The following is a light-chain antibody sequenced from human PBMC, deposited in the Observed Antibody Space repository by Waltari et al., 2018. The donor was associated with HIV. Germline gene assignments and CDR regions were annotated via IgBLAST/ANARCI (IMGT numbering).Light chain of an antibody. Sequence: QSALTQPRSVSGSPGQSVTISCTGTSSDIGRYNFVSWYQQHPDKAPKLIIFDVNERPSGVTDRFSASKSGNTASLTISGLQAGDEADYYCCSFAGSHIWVFGGGTKLTVL. J-gene: IGLJ3*02. CDR2: DVN. V-gene: IGLV2-11*01. CDR1: SSDIGRYNF. CDR3: CSFAGSHIWV.